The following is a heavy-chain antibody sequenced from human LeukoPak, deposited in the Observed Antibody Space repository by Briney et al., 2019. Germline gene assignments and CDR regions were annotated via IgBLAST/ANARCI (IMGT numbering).Heavy chain of an antibody. J-gene: IGHJ4*02. D-gene: IGHD1-1*01. V-gene: IGHV7-4-1*02. Sequence: ASVKVSCKASGYTFTNYAMNWVRQAPGQGLEWMGWINTNTGNPTYAQGFTGRFVFSLDTSVSTAYLQISSLKAEDTAVYYCASDLLRNGVYYFDYWGQGTLVTVSS. CDR2: INTNTGNP. CDR3: ASDLLRNGVYYFDY. CDR1: GYTFTNYA.